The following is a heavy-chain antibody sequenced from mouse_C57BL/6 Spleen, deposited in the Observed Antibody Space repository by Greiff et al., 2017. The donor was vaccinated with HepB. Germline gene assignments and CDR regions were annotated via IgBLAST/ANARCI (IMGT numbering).Heavy chain of an antibody. CDR2: INPNNGGT. V-gene: IGHV1-26*01. CDR3: ARRSLLLPWFAD. CDR1: GYTFTDYY. Sequence: EVQLQQSGPELVKPGASVKISCKASGYTFTDYYMNWVKQSHGKSLEWIGDINPNNGGTSYNQKFKGKATLTVDKSSSTAYMELRSLTSVDSAVYDCARRSLLLPWFADWGQGTLVTVSA. D-gene: IGHD1-1*01. J-gene: IGHJ3*01.